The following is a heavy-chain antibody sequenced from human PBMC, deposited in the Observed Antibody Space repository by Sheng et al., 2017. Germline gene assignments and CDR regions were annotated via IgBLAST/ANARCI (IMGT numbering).Heavy chain of an antibody. V-gene: IGHV3-66*01. CDR1: GLTVNNNY. Sequence: EVQLVESGGALVQPGGSLRLSCSASGLTVNNNYMSWVRQAPGKGLECVSILYSGGRTYYADSVKDRFSVSRDTSKNTLSLQMNSLRGEDTAVYFCATHSAHRNMYYYYGLDVWG. CDR2: LYSGGRT. J-gene: IGHJ6*02. CDR3: ATHSAHRNMYYYYGLDV. D-gene: IGHD1-26*01.